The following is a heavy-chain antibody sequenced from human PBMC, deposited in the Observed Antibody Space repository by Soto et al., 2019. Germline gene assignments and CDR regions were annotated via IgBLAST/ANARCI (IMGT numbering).Heavy chain of an antibody. D-gene: IGHD5-12*01. CDR3: AKDHMVATIPDLRGFAY. CDR2: ISDTGRRI. V-gene: IGHV3-23*01. Sequence: EVQLLESGGGLVQPGGSLRLSCAASGFAFSSYAMGWVRQAPGKGLEWVSTISDTGRRIYYADSVKGRFTVSRDNSKNTLLLQMNSLRVEDPAVDYCAKDHMVATIPDLRGFAYWGQGTLVTVSS. J-gene: IGHJ4*02. CDR1: GFAFSSYA.